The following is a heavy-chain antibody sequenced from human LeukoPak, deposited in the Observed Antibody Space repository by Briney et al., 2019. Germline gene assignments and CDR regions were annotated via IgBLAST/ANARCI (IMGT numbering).Heavy chain of an antibody. J-gene: IGHJ6*02. CDR1: GFTFSSYA. CDR3: AKRLTVTMWGQGMDV. D-gene: IGHD4-11*01. CDR2: ISGNGGST. Sequence: PGGSLRLSCAASGFTFSSYAMSWVRQAPEKGLEWVSSISGNGGSTKYADSVKGRFTISRDNSKNTLYLQMNSLRAEDTAVYYCAKRLTVTMWGQGMDVWGQGTTVTVSS. V-gene: IGHV3-23*01.